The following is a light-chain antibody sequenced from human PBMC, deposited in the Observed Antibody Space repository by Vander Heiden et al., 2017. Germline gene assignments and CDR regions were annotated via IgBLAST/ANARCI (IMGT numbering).Light chain of an antibody. CDR1: TSNIGADND. Sequence: QSVLTQPPSVSGAPGQRVTISCTGTTSNIGADNDVHWYQQLPGAAPKLLIFADTNRPSGVPDRFSGSKSGASASLAITGLLAEDEADYYCQSYDSTLTALVFGGGTKLTVL. CDR3: QSYDSTLTALV. CDR2: ADT. J-gene: IGLJ2*01. V-gene: IGLV1-40*01.